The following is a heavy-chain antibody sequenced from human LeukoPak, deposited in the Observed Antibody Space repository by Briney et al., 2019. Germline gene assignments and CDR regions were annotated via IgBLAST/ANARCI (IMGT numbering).Heavy chain of an antibody. V-gene: IGHV3-53*01. D-gene: IGHD1-26*01. CDR1: GFTVSSNY. CDR3: ARIMLSWREFDC. CDR2: IYSDAST. Sequence: GGSLGLSCAASGFTVSSNYMSWVRQAPGRGLEWVSVIYSDASTYYADSVKGRFTISRDNSKNTLYLQMNSLRAEDTAVYYCARIMLSWREFDCWGQGTLVTVSS. J-gene: IGHJ4*02.